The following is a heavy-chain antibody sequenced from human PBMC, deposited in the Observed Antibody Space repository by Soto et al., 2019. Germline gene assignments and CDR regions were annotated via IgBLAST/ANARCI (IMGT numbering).Heavy chain of an antibody. CDR2: ISGSGGST. J-gene: IGHJ6*02. D-gene: IGHD6-6*01. CDR3: AKRQQLVLEYYYYYYGMDV. CDR1: GFTFSSYA. Sequence: PGGSLRLSCAASGFTFSSYAMSWVRQAPGKGLEWVSAISGSGGSTYYADSVKGRLTISRDNSKNTLYLQMNSLRAEDTAVYYCAKRQQLVLEYYYYYYGMDVWGQGTTVTVSS. V-gene: IGHV3-23*01.